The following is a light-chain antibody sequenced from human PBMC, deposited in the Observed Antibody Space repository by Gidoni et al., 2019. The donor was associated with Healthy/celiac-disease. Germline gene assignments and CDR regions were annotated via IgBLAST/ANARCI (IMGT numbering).Light chain of an antibody. J-gene: IGLJ2*01. V-gene: IGLV2-14*03. CDR3: SSYTSSSTLV. CDR1: SSDVGGYNY. Sequence: QSALTQPASVSGSPGQSITISCTGTSSDVGGYNYASWYQQHPGKAPKLMIYDVSNRPSGVSTRFSGSKSGNTASLTISGLQAEDEADYYCSSYTSSSTLVFGGGTKLTVL. CDR2: DVS.